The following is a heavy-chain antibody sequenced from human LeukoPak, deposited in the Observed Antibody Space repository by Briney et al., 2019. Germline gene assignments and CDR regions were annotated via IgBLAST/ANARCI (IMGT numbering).Heavy chain of an antibody. CDR1: GFIFSNYY. J-gene: IGHJ4*02. CDR2: INEDGSVE. CDR3: ARTLVDY. Sequence: PGGSLRLSCAASGFIFSNYYMSWVRQAPGKGLEWVANINEDGSVEYYVDSVEGRFTISRDNPKKSLYLLMNNLRAEDTAVYYCARTLVDYWGQGALVTVSS. V-gene: IGHV3-7*01.